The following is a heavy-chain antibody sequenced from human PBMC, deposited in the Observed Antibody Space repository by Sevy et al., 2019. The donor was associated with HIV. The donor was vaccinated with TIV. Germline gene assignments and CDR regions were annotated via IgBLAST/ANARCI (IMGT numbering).Heavy chain of an antibody. D-gene: IGHD3-16*01. V-gene: IGHV3-15*01. CDR1: GFTFSNVW. J-gene: IGHJ1*01. Sequence: GGSLRLSCAASGFTFSNVWMSWVRQAPGNGLEWISSIKSKTDGGTTDYAAPVKGRFTISRDDSKTTLYLQMNSLKIEDIAVYYCTTGGSLFQHWGQGTLVTVSS. CDR2: IKSKTDGGTT. CDR3: TTGGSLFQH.